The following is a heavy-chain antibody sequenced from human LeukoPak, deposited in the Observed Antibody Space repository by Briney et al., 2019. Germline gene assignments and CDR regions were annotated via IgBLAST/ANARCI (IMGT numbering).Heavy chain of an antibody. CDR2: IIPVFGTT. D-gene: IGHD3-16*01. J-gene: IGHJ5*02. CDR1: GGTFSTYV. Sequence: SVKVSCQASGGTFSTYVITWVRQAPGQGLEWMGGIIPVFGTTNYAQKFHGRVTITTDESMSTAYMELSSLRSEDTAVYYCARCLGECQLVSWFDPWGQGTLVTVSS. V-gene: IGHV1-69*05. CDR3: ARCLGECQLVSWFDP.